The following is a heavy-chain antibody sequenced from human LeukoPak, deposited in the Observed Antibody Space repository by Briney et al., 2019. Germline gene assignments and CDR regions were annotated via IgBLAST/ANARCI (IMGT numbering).Heavy chain of an antibody. CDR3: ARHSIGYSSGWSIRI. Sequence: PSETLSLTCTVSGGSISSYYWSWIRQPPGKGLEWIGYIYYSGSTNYNPSLKSRVTISVDTSKNQFSLKLSSVTAADTAVYYCARHSIGYSSGWSIRIWGQGTLVTVSS. CDR1: GGSISSYY. CDR2: IYYSGST. J-gene: IGHJ4*02. D-gene: IGHD6-19*01. V-gene: IGHV4-59*08.